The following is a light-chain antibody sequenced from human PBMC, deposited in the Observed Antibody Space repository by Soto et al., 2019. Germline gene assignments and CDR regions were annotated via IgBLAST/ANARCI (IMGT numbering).Light chain of an antibody. CDR2: AAS. Sequence: DIPLTQSPSFLSASVGDRVSITCRASQGINSYLAWYQQKPGKAPKLLIYAASTLQSGVPSRFSGSGSGTEFALTISSLQPEDFASYYCQQLNTYPWTFGQGTKVEIK. CDR3: QQLNTYPWT. V-gene: IGKV1-9*01. J-gene: IGKJ1*01. CDR1: QGINSY.